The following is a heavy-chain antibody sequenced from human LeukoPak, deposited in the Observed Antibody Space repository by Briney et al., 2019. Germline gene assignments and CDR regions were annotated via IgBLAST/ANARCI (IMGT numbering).Heavy chain of an antibody. Sequence: KPSETLSLTCTVSGGSVSSGSYYWSWIRQPPGKGLEWIGYIYDSGSTNYNPSLKSRVTISVDTSKNQFSLKLSSVTAADTAVYHCARGPYYFDYWGQGTLVTVSS. CDR1: GGSVSSGSYY. CDR2: IYDSGST. V-gene: IGHV4-61*01. CDR3: ARGPYYFDY. J-gene: IGHJ4*02.